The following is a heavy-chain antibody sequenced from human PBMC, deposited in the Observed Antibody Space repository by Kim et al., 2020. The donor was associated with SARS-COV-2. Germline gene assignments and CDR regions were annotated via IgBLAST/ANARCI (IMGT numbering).Heavy chain of an antibody. CDR3: AKDGTITVSGDFDH. V-gene: IGHV3-23*01. D-gene: IGHD6-19*01. Sequence: ADTVKGRFTIARDNFKNTLSLQLNSLRAEDAALYYCAKDGTITVSGDFDHWGQGTLVTVSS. J-gene: IGHJ4*02.